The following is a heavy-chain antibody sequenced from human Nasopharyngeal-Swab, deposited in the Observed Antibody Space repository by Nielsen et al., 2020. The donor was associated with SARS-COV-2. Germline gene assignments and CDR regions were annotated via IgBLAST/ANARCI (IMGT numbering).Heavy chain of an antibody. V-gene: IGHV3-30*03. CDR2: ISYDGSNK. CDR3: ATGSTTVVTPEYYYYMDV. CDR1: GFTFSSYG. J-gene: IGHJ6*03. Sequence: GESLQISCAASGFTFSSYGMHWVRQAPGKGLEWVAVISYDGSNKYYADSVKGRFTISRDNSKNTLYLQMNSLRAEDTAVYYCATGSTTVVTPEYYYYMDVWGKGTTVTVS. D-gene: IGHD4-23*01.